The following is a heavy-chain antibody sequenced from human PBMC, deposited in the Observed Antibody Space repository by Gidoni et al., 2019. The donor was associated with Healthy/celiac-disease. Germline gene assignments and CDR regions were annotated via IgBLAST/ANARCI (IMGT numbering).Heavy chain of an antibody. CDR1: GFTFSSYA. D-gene: IGHD3-22*01. V-gene: IGHV3-30-3*01. J-gene: IGHJ1*01. CDR3: AREDYYDSSGMT. Sequence: QVQLVESGGGVVQPGRSLRLSCAASGFTFSSYAMNWVRQAPGKGLEWVAVISYDGSNKYYADSVKGRFTISRDNSKNTLYLQMNSLRAEDTAVYYCAREDYYDSSGMTWGQGTLVTVSS. CDR2: ISYDGSNK.